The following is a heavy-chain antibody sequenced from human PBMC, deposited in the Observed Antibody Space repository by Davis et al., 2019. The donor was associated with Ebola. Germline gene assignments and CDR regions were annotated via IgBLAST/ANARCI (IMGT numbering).Heavy chain of an antibody. CDR2: IIPIFGTA. Sequence: SVKVSCKASGGTFSSYAISWVRQAPGQGLEWMGGIIPIFGTANYAQKFQGRVTITADESTSTAYMELSSLRSEDTAVYYCAINSGSYYDYYYGMDVWGQGTTVTVSS. J-gene: IGHJ6*02. CDR1: GGTFSSYA. V-gene: IGHV1-69*13. D-gene: IGHD1-26*01. CDR3: AINSGSYYDYYYGMDV.